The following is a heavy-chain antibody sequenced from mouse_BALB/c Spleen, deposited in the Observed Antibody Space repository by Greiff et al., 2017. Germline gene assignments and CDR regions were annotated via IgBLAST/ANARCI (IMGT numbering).Heavy chain of an antibody. CDR3: AGPHRYDGGDY. D-gene: IGHD2-14*01. CDR2: IYPYNGGT. Sequence: EVQLQQSGPELVKPGASVKISCKASGYTFTDYNMHWVKQSHGKSLEWIGYIYPYNGGTGYNQKFKSKATLTVDNSSSTAYMELRSLTSEDSAVYYCAGPHRYDGGDYWGQGTSVTVSS. V-gene: IGHV1S29*02. J-gene: IGHJ4*01. CDR1: GYTFTDYN.